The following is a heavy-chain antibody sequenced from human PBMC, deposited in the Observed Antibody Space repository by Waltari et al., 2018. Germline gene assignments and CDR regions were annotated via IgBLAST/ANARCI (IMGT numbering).Heavy chain of an antibody. V-gene: IGHV4-34*01. CDR2: INHSGST. D-gene: IGHD5-12*01. CDR1: GGSFSGYY. J-gene: IGHJ5*02. Sequence: QVQLQQWGAGLLKPSETLSLTCAVYGGSFSGYYWSWIRQPPGKGLEWIGEINHSGSTNYNPSLKSRVTISVDTSKNQFSLKLSSVTAADTAVYYCARESTITNWFDPWGQGTLVTVSS. CDR3: ARESTITNWFDP.